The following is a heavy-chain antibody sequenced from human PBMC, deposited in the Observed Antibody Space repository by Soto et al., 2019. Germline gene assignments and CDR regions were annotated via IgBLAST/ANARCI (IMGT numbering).Heavy chain of an antibody. CDR3: ARDRRYNWNDTGYYYYYMDV. Sequence: GGSLRLSCAASGFTFSSYWMHWVRQAPGKGLVWVSRINSDGSSTSYADSVKGRFTISRDNAKNTLYLQMNSLRAEDTAVYYCARDRRYNWNDTGYYYYYMDVWGKGTTVTVSS. CDR1: GFTFSSYW. J-gene: IGHJ6*03. CDR2: INSDGSST. V-gene: IGHV3-74*01. D-gene: IGHD1-20*01.